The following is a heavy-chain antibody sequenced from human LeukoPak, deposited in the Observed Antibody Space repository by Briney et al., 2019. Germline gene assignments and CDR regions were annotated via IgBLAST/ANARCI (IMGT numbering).Heavy chain of an antibody. J-gene: IGHJ4*02. CDR3: ARDVASGSYYPRYFDY. V-gene: IGHV3-21*01. Sequence: PGGSLRLSCAASGFTFSSYTMNWVRQAPGKGLEWVSSISSSGTYIYYADSVKGRFTISRDNAKNSLYLQMNSLRAEDTAVYYCARDVASGSYYPRYFDYWGQGTLVTVSS. CDR2: ISSSGTYI. CDR1: GFTFSSYT. D-gene: IGHD3-10*01.